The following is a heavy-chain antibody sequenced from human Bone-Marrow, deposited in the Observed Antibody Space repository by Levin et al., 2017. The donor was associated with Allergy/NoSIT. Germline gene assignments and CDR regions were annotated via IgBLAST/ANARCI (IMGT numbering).Heavy chain of an antibody. CDR1: GDSISNSKW. J-gene: IGHJ4*02. CDR3: GTEGPAYGDQTEQ. CDR2: IYHDGST. Sequence: SETLSLTCAVSGDSISNSKWWSWVRQPPGKGLEWIGEIYHDGSTNYNPSLKSRVTMSIDKSNNQFSLRLSSVTAADTAVSYCGTEGPAYGDQTEQWGQGTLVTVSS. D-gene: IGHD4-17*01. V-gene: IGHV4-4*02.